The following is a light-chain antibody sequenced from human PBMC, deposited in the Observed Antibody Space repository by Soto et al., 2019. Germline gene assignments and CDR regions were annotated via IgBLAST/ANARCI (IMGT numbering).Light chain of an antibody. J-gene: IGKJ2*01. CDR3: QQYDNLPPYT. Sequence: EIVMTQSPATLSVSPGERATLSCRASQSVSSNLAWYQQKPGQAPRLLIYDAATRSNGIPDMFSGSGSGTEFTLTISSLHSEDFAVYFCQQYDNLPPYTFGQGTKLEIK. CDR1: QSVSSN. V-gene: IGKV3-15*01. CDR2: DAA.